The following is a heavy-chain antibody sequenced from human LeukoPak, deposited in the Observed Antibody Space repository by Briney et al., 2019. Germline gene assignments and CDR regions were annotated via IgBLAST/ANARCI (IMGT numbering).Heavy chain of an antibody. CDR3: ARLVMGAVAGMGDY. D-gene: IGHD6-19*01. Sequence: SETLSLTCTVSGGSISSGSYYWSWIRQPAGKGLEWIGRIYTSGSTKYNPSLKSRVTISVDTSKNQFSLKLSSVTAADTAVYYCARLVMGAVAGMGDYWGQGTLVTVSS. J-gene: IGHJ4*02. V-gene: IGHV4-61*02. CDR2: IYTSGST. CDR1: GGSISSGSYY.